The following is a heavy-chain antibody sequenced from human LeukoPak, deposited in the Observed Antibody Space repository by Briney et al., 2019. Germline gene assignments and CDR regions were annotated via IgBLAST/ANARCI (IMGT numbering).Heavy chain of an antibody. Sequence: GAAVKVSCKASGYTFTSYYMHWVRQAPGQGLEWMGIINPSGGSTSYAQKFQGRVTMTRDMSTSTVYMELSSLRSEDTAVYYCARRGVVVPAARTSEYYYYYYMDVWGKGTTVTVSS. D-gene: IGHD2-2*01. V-gene: IGHV1-46*01. CDR1: GYTFTSYY. J-gene: IGHJ6*03. CDR2: INPSGGST. CDR3: ARRGVVVPAARTSEYYYYYYMDV.